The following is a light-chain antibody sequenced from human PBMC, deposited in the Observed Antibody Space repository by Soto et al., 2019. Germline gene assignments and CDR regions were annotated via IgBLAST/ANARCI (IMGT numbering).Light chain of an antibody. V-gene: IGKV3-15*01. CDR3: QQCYNWPLT. CDR1: QSISTE. Sequence: EIVMTQSPATLSVSPGERATLSCRASQSISTELAWYQQKPGQPPRLLIYSASTRATGVPARFTGSGSGSEFTLTISGLQSEDFAVDYCQQCYNWPLTFGQGTRLEI. CDR2: SAS. J-gene: IGKJ2*01.